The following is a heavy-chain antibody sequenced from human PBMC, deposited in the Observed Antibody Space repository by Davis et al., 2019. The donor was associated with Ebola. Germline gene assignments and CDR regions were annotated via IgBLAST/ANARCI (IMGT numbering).Heavy chain of an antibody. Sequence: GGSLRLSCAASGFTFSSYAMSWVRQAPGKGMGWVGSISAWSDYIYYTDSVKGRFTISRDNANNSVYLQMSSLRAEDTAVYYCARDRDFYDTSAYHPKGWFDLWGQGTLVIVSS. CDR2: ISAWSDYI. CDR3: ARDRDFYDTSAYHPKGWFDL. V-gene: IGHV3-21*01. J-gene: IGHJ5*02. D-gene: IGHD3-22*01. CDR1: GFTFSSYA.